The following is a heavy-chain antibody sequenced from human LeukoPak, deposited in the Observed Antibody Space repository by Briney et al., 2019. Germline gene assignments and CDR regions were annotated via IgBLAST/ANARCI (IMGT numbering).Heavy chain of an antibody. J-gene: IGHJ4*02. CDR2: INYSGST. V-gene: IGHV4-39*07. Sequence: PSETLSLTCSVSGGSISSSTYYWGWIRQPPGKGLEWIGSINYSGSTYYNPSLKSRVTISVDTSKNQFSLKLSSVTAADTAVYYCVWRYYGSGSYYWGQGTLVTVSS. D-gene: IGHD3-10*01. CDR3: VWRYYGSGSYY. CDR1: GGSISSSTYY.